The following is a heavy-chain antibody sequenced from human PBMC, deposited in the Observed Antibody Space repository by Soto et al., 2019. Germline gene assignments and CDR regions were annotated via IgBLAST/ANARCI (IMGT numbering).Heavy chain of an antibody. J-gene: IGHJ4*02. Sequence: QVQLVESGGGVVQPGRSLRLSCAASGFTFSSFGMHWVRQAPGKGLEWVAVIWFDGSDKYYADSVKGRFSISRDNSKNTLYLQMNSLKAEDTAVYYCARDRGYSYGYGPFDYWGQGTLDTVSS. CDR1: GFTFSSFG. D-gene: IGHD5-18*01. CDR3: ARDRGYSYGYGPFDY. CDR2: IWFDGSDK. V-gene: IGHV3-33*01.